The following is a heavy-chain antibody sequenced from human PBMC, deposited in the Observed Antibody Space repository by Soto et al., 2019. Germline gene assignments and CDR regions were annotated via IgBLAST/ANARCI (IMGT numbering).Heavy chain of an antibody. D-gene: IGHD3-9*01. CDR1: GYSFTNYW. Sequence: GESLKISCKASGYSFTNYWIGWVRQMPGKGLEWMGIIYPGDSDTRYSPSFQGQVTISADKSISTAYLQWSSLKASDTAIYYCATYPLRYFAWFDPWGQGTLVTVSS. CDR2: IYPGDSDT. V-gene: IGHV5-51*01. CDR3: ATYPLRYFAWFDP. J-gene: IGHJ5*02.